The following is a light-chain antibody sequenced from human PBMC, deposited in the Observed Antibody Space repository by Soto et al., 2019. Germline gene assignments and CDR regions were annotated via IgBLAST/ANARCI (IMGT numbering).Light chain of an antibody. CDR1: QSVSSSY. CDR2: GAS. CDR3: QQYGISKT. J-gene: IGKJ1*01. Sequence: EIVLTQSPGTLSLSPGERATLSCRASQSVSSSYLAWYQQKPGQAPRLLIYGASSRATGIPDRFSGCGSGTDVTLTITRLEPEDFAVYHCQQYGISKTFGQGTKVEIK. V-gene: IGKV3-20*01.